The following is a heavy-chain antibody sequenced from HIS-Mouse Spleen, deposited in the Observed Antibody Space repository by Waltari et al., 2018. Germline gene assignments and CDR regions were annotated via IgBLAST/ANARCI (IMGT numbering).Heavy chain of an antibody. D-gene: IGHD7-27*01. J-gene: IGHJ2*01. CDR1: GGSFSGSY. Sequence: QVQLQQWGAGLLKPSETLSRTCAVYGGSFSGSYWSWIRHPPGKGLDWIGEINHSGSTNYNPSLKSRVTISVDTSKNQFSLKLSSVTAADTAVYYCARVRTGDPSYWYFDLWGRGTLVTVSS. CDR2: INHSGST. CDR3: ARVRTGDPSYWYFDL. V-gene: IGHV4-34*01.